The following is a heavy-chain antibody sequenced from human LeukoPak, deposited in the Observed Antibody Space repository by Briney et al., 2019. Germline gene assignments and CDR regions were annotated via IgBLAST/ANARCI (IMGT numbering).Heavy chain of an antibody. D-gene: IGHD6-13*01. J-gene: IGHJ6*03. Sequence: SETLSLTCIVSGGSISSSSYYWGWIRQPPGKGLEWIGYIYYSGSTNYNPSLKSRVTISVDTSKNQFSLKLSSVTAADTAVYYCARVISFHSSSWYFSAQTYYYYMDVWGKGTTVTISS. CDR1: GGSISSSSYY. CDR2: IYYSGST. V-gene: IGHV4-61*05. CDR3: ARVISFHSSSWYFSAQTYYYYMDV.